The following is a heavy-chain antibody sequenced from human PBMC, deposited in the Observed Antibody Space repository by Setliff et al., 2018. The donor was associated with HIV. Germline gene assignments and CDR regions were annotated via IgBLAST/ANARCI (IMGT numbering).Heavy chain of an antibody. J-gene: IGHJ4*02. V-gene: IGHV4-34*01. CDR1: GGSFSGYY. CDR2: INHSGDT. D-gene: IGHD3-10*01. Sequence: SETLSLTCAFHGGSFSGYYWMWIRQSPGEGLEWIGEINHSGDTNYNPSLKSRVTMSGDTSKNQFSLNLTSVTAADTAVYFCARGLGRGSGTYYNPPGYWGPGTLVTVSS. CDR3: ARGLGRGSGTYYNPPGY.